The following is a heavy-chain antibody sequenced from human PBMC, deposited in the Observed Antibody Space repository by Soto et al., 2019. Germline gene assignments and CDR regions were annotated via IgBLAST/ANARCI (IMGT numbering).Heavy chain of an antibody. J-gene: IGHJ6*02. CDR2: IVVGSGNT. CDR1: GFTFTSSA. Sequence: VASVKVSCKASGFTFTSSAVQWVRQARGQRLEWIGWIVVGSGNTNYAQKFQARVTITRDMSTSTAYMELSSLRSHDTAVYYCAATLYYDSSVAPPYYYYEMEVWGQGTTVAVSS. CDR3: AATLYYDSSVAPPYYYYEMEV. V-gene: IGHV1-58*01. D-gene: IGHD3-22*01.